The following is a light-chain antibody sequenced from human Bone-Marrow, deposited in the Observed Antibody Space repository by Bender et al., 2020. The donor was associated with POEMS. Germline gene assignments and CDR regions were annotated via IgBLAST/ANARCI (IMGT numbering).Light chain of an antibody. J-gene: IGLJ2*01. Sequence: SYVLTQPPSVSVAPGQTARITCGGNNIGSKSVHWHQQRPGQAPVLVICDDRDRRSGIPERFSGSISGTTVTLTISRAQAEDEADYYCQVWDMTTEVVFGGGTRLTVL. CDR1: NIGSKS. CDR3: QVWDMTTEVV. V-gene: IGLV3-21*02. CDR2: DDR.